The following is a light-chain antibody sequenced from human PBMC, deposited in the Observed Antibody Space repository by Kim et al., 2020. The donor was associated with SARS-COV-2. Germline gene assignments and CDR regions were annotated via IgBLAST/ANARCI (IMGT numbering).Light chain of an antibody. Sequence: ASLGDRVTITCRASQSISRYLNCYQQKQGKAPKLLIYAASSLQTGVPSRFSGSGSGADFTLTISSLQPEDFATYYCQQSSSSPRTFGQGTKVDIK. V-gene: IGKV1-39*01. CDR2: AAS. CDR3: QQSSSSPRT. J-gene: IGKJ1*01. CDR1: QSISRY.